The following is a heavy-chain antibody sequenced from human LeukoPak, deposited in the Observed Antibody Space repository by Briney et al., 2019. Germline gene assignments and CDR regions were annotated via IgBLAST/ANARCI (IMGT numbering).Heavy chain of an antibody. Sequence: GGSLRLPCAASGVTVGYNYMTWVRQAPGKGLEWVAAIYNSGSTYYADSVKGRFTISRDNSKNTMYLQMNSLKGEDTAVYYCARRSNPPGRIDHWGQGTLVTVSS. D-gene: IGHD1-14*01. CDR3: ARRSNPPGRIDH. J-gene: IGHJ4*02. CDR2: IYNSGST. V-gene: IGHV3-66*04. CDR1: GVTVGYNY.